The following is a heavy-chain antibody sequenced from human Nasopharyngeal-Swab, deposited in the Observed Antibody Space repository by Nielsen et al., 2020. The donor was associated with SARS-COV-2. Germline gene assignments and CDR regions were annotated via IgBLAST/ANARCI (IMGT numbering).Heavy chain of an antibody. CDR3: TKDAIYSYSYMDV. V-gene: IGHV3-30*18. D-gene: IGHD3-3*01. Sequence: GESLKISCSASGFTFSSFGMHWVRQAPGKGLEWVAVISYDGSNKFYADSVKGRFTISRDNSKNTLYLQMNSLRAEDTAAYYCTKDAIYSYSYMDVWGKGTTVTVSS. CDR1: GFTFSSFG. CDR2: ISYDGSNK. J-gene: IGHJ6*03.